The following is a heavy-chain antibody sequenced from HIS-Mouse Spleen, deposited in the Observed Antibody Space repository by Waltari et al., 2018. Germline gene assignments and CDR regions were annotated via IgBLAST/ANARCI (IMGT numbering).Heavy chain of an antibody. CDR1: GYTFTSYD. CDR3: ARGHDYSNYFDY. D-gene: IGHD4-4*01. V-gene: IGHV1-8*01. Sequence: QVQLVQSGAEVKKPGASVKVSCKASGYTFTSYDINWVRQATGQGLGGMGWMNPNSGNTGYAQKFQGRVTMTRNTSISTAYMELSSLRSEDTAVYYCARGHDYSNYFDYWGQGTLVTVSS. CDR2: MNPNSGNT. J-gene: IGHJ4*02.